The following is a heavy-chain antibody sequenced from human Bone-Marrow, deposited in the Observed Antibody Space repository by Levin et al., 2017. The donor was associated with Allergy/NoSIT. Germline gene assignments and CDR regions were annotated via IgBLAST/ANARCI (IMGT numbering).Heavy chain of an antibody. V-gene: IGHV4-59*01. CDR3: STIMVRGIKFDY. CDR2: VYHSGST. Sequence: SETLSLTCTVSGGSISAYYWSWIRQSPGKGLEWIGHVYHSGSTNYNPSLESRVTISADTSRNQFFLNLRSVTAADTAVYYCSTIMVRGIKFDYWSQGTLVTVSS. CDR1: GGSISAYY. J-gene: IGHJ4*02. D-gene: IGHD3-10*01.